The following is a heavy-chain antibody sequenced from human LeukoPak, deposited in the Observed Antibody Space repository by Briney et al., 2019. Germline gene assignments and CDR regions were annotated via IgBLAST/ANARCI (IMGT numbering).Heavy chain of an antibody. CDR3: AKRAQPVGSTKYYFEY. CDR2: IRGSGSST. V-gene: IGHV3-23*01. D-gene: IGHD1-26*01. Sequence: PGGSLRLSCAASGFTFNTYGMTWVRQAPGKGLEWVSTIRGSGSSTFYADSVKGRFTISRDNSKNTLYLQMNSLRAEDTAVYYCAKRAQPVGSTKYYFEYWGQGTLVTVSS. CDR1: GFTFNTYG. J-gene: IGHJ4*02.